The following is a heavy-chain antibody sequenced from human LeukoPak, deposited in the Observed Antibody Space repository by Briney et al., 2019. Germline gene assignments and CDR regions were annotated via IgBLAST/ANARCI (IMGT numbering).Heavy chain of an antibody. CDR3: ARGHFGLDV. CDR2: TNYDGSTT. J-gene: IGHJ6*02. V-gene: IGHV3-74*01. CDR1: GFTFSSSW. Sequence: GGSLRLSCAASGFTFSSSWIHWVRQAPGKGLVWVSRTNYDGSTTNYADYVKGRFTVSKDSAKNTLYLQLNSLTADDTAVYYCARGHFGLDVWGQGTTVIVSS. D-gene: IGHD3-3*02.